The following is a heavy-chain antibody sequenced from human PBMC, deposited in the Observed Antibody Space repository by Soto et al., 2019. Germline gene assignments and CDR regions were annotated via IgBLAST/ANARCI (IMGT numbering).Heavy chain of an antibody. CDR3: AMRGSTWYYS. CDR1: GFTFSNYV. CDR2: ISGSGGST. V-gene: IGHV3-23*01. D-gene: IGHD3-16*01. Sequence: GGSLRLSCAASGFTFSNYVMSWVRQAPGKGLEWVSAISGSGGSTHYADSVKGRFTISRDNSKNTLYLQMNSLRAEDMAVYYCAMRGSTWYYSWGQGTLVTVSS. J-gene: IGHJ5*01.